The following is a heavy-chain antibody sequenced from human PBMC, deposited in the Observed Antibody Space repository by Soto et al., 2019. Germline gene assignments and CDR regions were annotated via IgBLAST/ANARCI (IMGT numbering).Heavy chain of an antibody. CDR2: IYYSGST. CDR3: ARAPPPPGDYVWGSYGYYYYYGMDV. D-gene: IGHD3-16*01. CDR1: GGSISSGGYY. Sequence: TCTVSGGSISSGGYYWSWIRQHPGKGLEWIGYIYYSGSTYYNPSLKSRVTISVDTSKNQFSLKLSSVTAADTAVYYCARAPPPPGDYVWGSYGYYYYYGMDVWGQGTTVTVSS. V-gene: IGHV4-31*03. J-gene: IGHJ6*02.